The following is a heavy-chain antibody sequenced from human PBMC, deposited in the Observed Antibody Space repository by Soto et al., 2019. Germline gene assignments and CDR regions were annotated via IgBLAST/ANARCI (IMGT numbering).Heavy chain of an antibody. CDR2: ISGSGGST. CDR3: TRRSIYGDYTIDY. Sequence: PGGSLRLSCAASGFTFSSYAMSWVRQAPGKGLEWVSAISGSGGSTYYADSVKGRFTISRDNSKNTLYLQMNSLRAEDTAVYYCTRRSIYGDYTIDYWGRGTLVTVSS. CDR1: GFTFSSYA. D-gene: IGHD4-17*01. V-gene: IGHV3-23*01. J-gene: IGHJ4*02.